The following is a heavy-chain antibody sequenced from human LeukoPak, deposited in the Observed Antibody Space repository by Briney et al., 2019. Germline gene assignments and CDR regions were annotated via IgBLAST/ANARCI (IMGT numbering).Heavy chain of an antibody. CDR3: ARNIVGATSRPYYFEY. D-gene: IGHD1-26*01. J-gene: IGHJ4*02. Sequence: PSETLSLTCTVSGGSISSYYWSWIRQPPGKGLEWIGYIYYSGSTYYIPSLKSRVTISVDTSKNQFSLKLSSVTAADTAVYFCARNIVGATSRPYYFEYWGQGTLVTVSS. CDR1: GGSISSYY. CDR2: IYYSGST. V-gene: IGHV4-59*01.